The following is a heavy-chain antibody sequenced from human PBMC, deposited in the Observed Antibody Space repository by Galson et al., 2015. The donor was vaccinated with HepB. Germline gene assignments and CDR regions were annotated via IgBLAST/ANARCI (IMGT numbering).Heavy chain of an antibody. CDR1: GYTFTSYA. J-gene: IGHJ4*02. CDR2: INVYNGNT. D-gene: IGHD1-26*01. Sequence: SVKVSCKASGYTFTSYAISWVRQAPGQGLEWMGWINVYNGNTNYAQKLQGIVTMTTDTSTNTAYMALRSLKSDDTAVYYCARGGSYPLLRTSFVDYWGQGTLITVSS. CDR3: ARGGSYPLLRTSFVDY. V-gene: IGHV1-18*01.